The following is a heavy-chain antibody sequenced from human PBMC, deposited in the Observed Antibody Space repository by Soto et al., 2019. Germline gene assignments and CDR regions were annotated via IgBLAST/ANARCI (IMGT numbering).Heavy chain of an antibody. CDR3: ARDHFDIVVVPAAIRYYYYYYGMDV. J-gene: IGHJ6*02. D-gene: IGHD2-2*01. Sequence: GGSLRLSCAASGFTFSDYYMSWIRQAPGKGLEWVSYISSSGSTIYYADSVKGRFTISRDNAKNSLYLQTNSLRAEDTAVYYCARDHFDIVVVPAAIRYYYYYYGMDVWGQGTTVTVSS. CDR1: GFTFSDYY. V-gene: IGHV3-11*01. CDR2: ISSSGSTI.